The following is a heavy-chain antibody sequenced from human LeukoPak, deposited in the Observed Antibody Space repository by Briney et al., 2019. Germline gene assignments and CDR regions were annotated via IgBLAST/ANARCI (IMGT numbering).Heavy chain of an antibody. CDR2: ISGRGTYI. V-gene: IGHV3-21*06. D-gene: IGHD6-19*01. Sequence: GGSLRLSCSASGITFSDYGMHWVRQAPGKGLEWVSAISGRGTYIYYAESVKGRFTISRDNAKNSLYLQMDSLRVEDTAVYYCARFVGPATKQYFDYWGQGILVTVSS. CDR1: GITFSDYG. J-gene: IGHJ4*02. CDR3: ARFVGPATKQYFDY.